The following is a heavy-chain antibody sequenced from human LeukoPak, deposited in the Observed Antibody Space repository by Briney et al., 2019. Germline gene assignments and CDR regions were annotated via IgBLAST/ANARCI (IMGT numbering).Heavy chain of an antibody. V-gene: IGHV4-34*01. D-gene: IGHD6-19*01. Sequence: SETLSLTYTVSGGSFSGYYWSWIRQPPGKGLEWIGEINHSGSTNYNPSLKSRVTISVDTSKNQFSLKLSSVTAADTAVYYCARAGQWLPRGFDYWGQGTLVTVSS. CDR1: GGSFSGYY. CDR2: INHSGST. J-gene: IGHJ4*02. CDR3: ARAGQWLPRGFDY.